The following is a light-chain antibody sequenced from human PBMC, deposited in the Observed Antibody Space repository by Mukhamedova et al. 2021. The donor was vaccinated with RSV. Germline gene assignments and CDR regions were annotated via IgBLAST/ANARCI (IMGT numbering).Light chain of an antibody. J-gene: IGKJ1*01. CDR3: QQSYSTVRS. V-gene: IGKV1-39*01. CDR1: QSISSY. CDR2: AAS. Sequence: VTITCRTSQSISSYVNWYQHKPGQAPKLLIFAASTLPSGVPSRFSGSGSGTNFTLTINSLQREDFATYYCQQSYSTVRSFGQGTK.